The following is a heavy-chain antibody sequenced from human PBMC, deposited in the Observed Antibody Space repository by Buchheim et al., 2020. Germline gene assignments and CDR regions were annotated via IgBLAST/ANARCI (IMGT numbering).Heavy chain of an antibody. CDR1: EFSFNDFA. CDR2: ISNGGGAT. J-gene: IGHJ4*02. CDR3: ARGWGGTVSNEAFDY. D-gene: IGHD1-1*01. V-gene: IGHV3-23*01. Sequence: EVQLLESGGGLVQPGKSLRLSCAVSEFSFNDFAMHWVRQAPGKGLEWVSSISNGGGATYYSDSVRGRFTISRDNSKHTLSLQMNSLKADDTAIYYCARGWGGTVSNEAFDYWGQGTL.